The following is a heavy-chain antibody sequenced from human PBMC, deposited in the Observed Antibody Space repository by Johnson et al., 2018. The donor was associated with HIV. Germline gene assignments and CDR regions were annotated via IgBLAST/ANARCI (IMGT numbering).Heavy chain of an antibody. CDR1: GFTFSSYG. CDR3: ARDQELIGERAFDI. Sequence: VQLVESGGGLVQPGGSLRLSCAASGFTFSSYGMHWVRQAPGKGLEWVANIKEDGSEKYYVDSVKGRFTISRDNAKNSLYLQMNSLRAEDTAVYYCARDQELIGERAFDIWGQGTMVTVSS. V-gene: IGHV3-7*01. CDR2: IKEDGSEK. D-gene: IGHD6-13*01. J-gene: IGHJ3*02.